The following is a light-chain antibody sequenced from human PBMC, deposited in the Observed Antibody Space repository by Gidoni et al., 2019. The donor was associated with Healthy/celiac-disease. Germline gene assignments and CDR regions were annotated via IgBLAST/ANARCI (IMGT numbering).Light chain of an antibody. Sequence: DIVMTQSPDSLAVSLGERATINCKSSQSVLYSSNNKNYLAWYQQKPGQPPKLLIYWASTRESGVPDRFSGSGSGTDFTLTISSLQAEDVAVYYFQQYYSTLWTFGQGTKVETK. CDR2: WAS. CDR1: QSVLYSSNNKNY. V-gene: IGKV4-1*01. CDR3: QQYYSTLWT. J-gene: IGKJ1*01.